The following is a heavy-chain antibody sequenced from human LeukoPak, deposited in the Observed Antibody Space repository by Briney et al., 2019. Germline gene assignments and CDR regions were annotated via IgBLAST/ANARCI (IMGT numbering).Heavy chain of an antibody. CDR2: LYYSGST. V-gene: IGHV4-59*01. D-gene: IGHD6-19*01. CDR1: GGSISSYY. Sequence: SETLALTCTVSGGSISSYYGRWVGQPPGKGLEVFGYLYYSGSTNYNPSLKSRVTISVDTSKNQFSLKLSSVTAADTAVYYCARGSIAVAGTQGPLFDYWGQGTLVTVSS. CDR3: ARGSIAVAGTQGPLFDY. J-gene: IGHJ4*02.